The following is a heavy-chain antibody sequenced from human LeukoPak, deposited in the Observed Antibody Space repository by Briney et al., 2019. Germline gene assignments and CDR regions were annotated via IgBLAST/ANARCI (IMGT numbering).Heavy chain of an antibody. CDR3: ARGEYGSGSYGD. V-gene: IGHV4-39*07. CDR1: GGSISSSSYY. CDR2: IYYSGST. D-gene: IGHD3-10*01. Sequence: SETLSLTCTVSGGSISSSSYYWGWIRQPPGKGLEWIGSIYYSGSTNYNPSLKSRVTISVDTSKNQFSLKLSSVTAADTAVYYCARGEYGSGSYGDWGQGTLVTVSS. J-gene: IGHJ4*02.